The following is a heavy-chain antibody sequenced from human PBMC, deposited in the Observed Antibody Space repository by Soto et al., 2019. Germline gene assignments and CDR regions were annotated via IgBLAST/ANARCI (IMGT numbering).Heavy chain of an antibody. CDR3: ARTADYGDLNWFDP. D-gene: IGHD4-17*01. J-gene: IGHJ5*02. CDR1: GGSISSYY. Sequence: QVQLQESGPGLVKPSETLSLTCTVSGGSISSYYWSWIRQPPGKGLEWIGYIYYSGSTNYNPSLRRRYTLSVDTSKNQFSLQLSSATAADAAVYYCARTADYGDLNWFDPWGQGTLVTVSS. V-gene: IGHV4-59*01. CDR2: IYYSGST.